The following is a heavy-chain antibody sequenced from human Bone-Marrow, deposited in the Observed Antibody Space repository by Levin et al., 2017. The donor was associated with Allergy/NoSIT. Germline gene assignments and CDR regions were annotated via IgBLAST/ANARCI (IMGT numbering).Heavy chain of an antibody. CDR1: DGSVSGGNYY. V-gene: IGHV4-61*01. D-gene: IGHD3-22*01. CDR3: ARDRGFYDSSGSYALGHYFDS. Sequence: PSETLSLTCSVSDGSVSGGNYYWIWVRQPPGKGLEYIGYIHHSGSTDYNPSLKSRVAISLDTSKNQFSLKVNSVTAADTAVYYCARDRGFYDSSGSYALGHYFDSWGQGALVTVSS. J-gene: IGHJ4*02. CDR2: IHHSGST.